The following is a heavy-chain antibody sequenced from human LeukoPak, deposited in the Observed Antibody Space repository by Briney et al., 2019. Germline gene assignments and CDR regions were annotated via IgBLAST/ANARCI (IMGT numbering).Heavy chain of an antibody. D-gene: IGHD6-13*01. J-gene: IGHJ4*02. Sequence: ASVKVSCKASGYTFTGYYMHWVRQAPGQGLEWMGRINPNSGGTNYAQKFQGRVTMTRDTSTSTVYMELSSLRSEDTAVYYCATNQGMAAASAKSYWGQGTLVTVSS. CDR1: GYTFTGYY. CDR2: INPNSGGT. CDR3: ATNQGMAAASAKSY. V-gene: IGHV1-2*06.